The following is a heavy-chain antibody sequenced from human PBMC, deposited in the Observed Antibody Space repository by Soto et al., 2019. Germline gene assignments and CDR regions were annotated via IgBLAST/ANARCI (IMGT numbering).Heavy chain of an antibody. D-gene: IGHD3-22*01. V-gene: IGHV3-30-3*01. Sequence: GGSLRLSCAASGFTFSSYAMHWVRQAPGKGLEWVAVISYDGSNKYYADSVKGRFTISRDNSKNTLYLQMNSLRAEDTAVYYCARDPPSDYYDSSGYYPDYWGQGTLVTVS. CDR1: GFTFSSYA. CDR3: ARDPPSDYYDSSGYYPDY. CDR2: ISYDGSNK. J-gene: IGHJ4*02.